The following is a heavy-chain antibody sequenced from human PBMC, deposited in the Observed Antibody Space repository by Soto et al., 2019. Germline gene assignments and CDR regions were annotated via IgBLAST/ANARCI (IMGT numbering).Heavy chain of an antibody. J-gene: IGHJ4*02. D-gene: IGHD6-13*01. V-gene: IGHV3-33*01. CDR2: IWYDGSNK. CDR1: GFTFSSYG. CDR3: ARDIAAAGKSFDY. Sequence: GGSLRLSCAASGFTFSSYGMHWVRQAPGKGLEWVAVIWYDGSNKYYADSVKGRFTISRDNSKNTLYLQMNSLRAEDTAVYYCARDIAAAGKSFDYWGQGTLVTVSS.